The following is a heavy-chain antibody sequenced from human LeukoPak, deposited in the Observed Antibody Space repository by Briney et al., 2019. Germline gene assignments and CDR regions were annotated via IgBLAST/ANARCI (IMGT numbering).Heavy chain of an antibody. J-gene: IGHJ4*02. V-gene: IGHV3-11*01. CDR2: ISSSGSTI. D-gene: IGHD6-13*01. CDR1: GFTFSDYY. CDR3: ARDYSSWLSFDY. Sequence: GGYLRLSCAASGFTFSDYYMSWIRQAPGKGLEWVSYISSSGSTIYYADSVKGRFTISRDNAKNSLYLQMNSLRAEDTAVYDCARDYSSWLSFDYWGQGTLVTVAS.